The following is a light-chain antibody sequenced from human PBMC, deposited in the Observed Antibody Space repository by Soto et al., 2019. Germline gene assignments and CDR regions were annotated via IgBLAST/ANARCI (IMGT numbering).Light chain of an antibody. CDR1: QSVRTL. CDR3: QQSYRSRRT. V-gene: IGKV1-39*01. J-gene: IGKJ1*01. CDR2: GAS. Sequence: DIQMTQSPSSLSASVGDRVTITCRASQSVRTLLNWYQQKPGKAPKLLIQGASSLRSGVPSRFSGSGAGTDFTLTISSLQPDDFATYYCQQSYRSRRTFGQGTKVEVK.